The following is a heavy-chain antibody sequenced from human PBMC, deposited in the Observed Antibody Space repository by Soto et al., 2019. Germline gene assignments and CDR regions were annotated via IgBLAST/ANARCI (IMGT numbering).Heavy chain of an antibody. CDR1: VFTFSSYG. J-gene: IGHJ4*02. V-gene: IGHV3-30*03. CDR2: ISHDGSNK. Sequence: PGGSLRLSCAASVFTFSSYGMHWVRQAPGKGLEWVAVISHDGSNKYYADSVKGRFTISRDNSKNTLYLQMNSLRAEDTAVYYCASPITMVRGVPHDYWGQGTLVTVSS. CDR3: ASPITMVRGVPHDY. D-gene: IGHD3-10*01.